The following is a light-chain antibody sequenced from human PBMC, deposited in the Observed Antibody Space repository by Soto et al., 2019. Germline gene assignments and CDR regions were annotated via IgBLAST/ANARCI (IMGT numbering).Light chain of an antibody. Sequence: EIVLTQSPGTLSLSPGERATLSCRASQSVSSNYLAWYQQKPGQAPRLLIYGASSRATGIPDRFSGSGSGTDFTLTISSLEPEDFAVYYCQHYGSSPETFGQGTKVEIK. CDR3: QHYGSSPET. CDR2: GAS. J-gene: IGKJ1*01. CDR1: QSVSSNY. V-gene: IGKV3-20*01.